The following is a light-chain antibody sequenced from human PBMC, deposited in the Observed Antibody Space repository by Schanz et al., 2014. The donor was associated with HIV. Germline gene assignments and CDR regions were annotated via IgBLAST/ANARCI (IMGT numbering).Light chain of an antibody. CDR2: GAS. CDR3: QQYGSLPIT. CDR1: QNVNTN. V-gene: IGKV3-20*01. J-gene: IGKJ5*01. Sequence: EIVLTQSPGTLSLSPGERATLSCRATQNVNTNLAWYQRKPGQAPRVLIYGASTRATGIPDRFSGSGSGTDFTLTITRLEPEDFAVFYCQQYGSLPITFGQGTRLEIK.